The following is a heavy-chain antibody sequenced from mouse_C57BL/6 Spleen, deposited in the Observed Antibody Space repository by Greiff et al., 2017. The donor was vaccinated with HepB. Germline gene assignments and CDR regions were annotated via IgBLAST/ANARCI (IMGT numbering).Heavy chain of an antibody. CDR1: GFTFSSYG. J-gene: IGHJ2*01. D-gene: IGHD4-1*01. CDR3: ARHLGDYYFDY. Sequence: VQLQQSGGDLVKPGGSLKLSCAASGFTFSSYGMSWVRQTPDKRLEWVATISSGGSYTYYPDSVKGRFTISRDNAKNTLYLQMSSLKSEDTAMYYCARHLGDYYFDYWGQGTTLTVSS. CDR2: ISSGGSYT. V-gene: IGHV5-6*01.